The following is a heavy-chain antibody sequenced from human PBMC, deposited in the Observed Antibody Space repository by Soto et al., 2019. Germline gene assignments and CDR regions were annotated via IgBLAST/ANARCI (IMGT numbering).Heavy chain of an antibody. CDR1: GDSIISSDFY. V-gene: IGHV4-39*01. J-gene: IGHJ5*02. D-gene: IGHD2-15*01. CDR3: ARHSVARRKNSWFGP. CDR2: IFYPGSS. Sequence: SETLSLTCTVSGDSIISSDFYWGWVRQPPGKGLAWPGSIFYPGSSYYNPSLNSRGTRSVDTSKIQFSLKQRSETAADTALYFCARHSVARRKNSWFGPWGQGIMVTVSS.